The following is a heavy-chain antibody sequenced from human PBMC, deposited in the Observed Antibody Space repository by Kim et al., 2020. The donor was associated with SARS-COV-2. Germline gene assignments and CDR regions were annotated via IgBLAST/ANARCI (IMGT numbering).Heavy chain of an antibody. Sequence: GGSMRLSCAASGFTFSSYSMNWVRQAPGKGLEWVSYISSSSSTIYYADSVKGRFNISRDNAKNSLYLQMNSLRAEDTAVYCCARDLEMATRRVWWGQGT. CDR1: GFTFSSYS. CDR2: ISSSSSTI. CDR3: ARDLEMATRRVW. V-gene: IGHV3-48*01. J-gene: IGHJ4*02. D-gene: IGHD2-21*01.